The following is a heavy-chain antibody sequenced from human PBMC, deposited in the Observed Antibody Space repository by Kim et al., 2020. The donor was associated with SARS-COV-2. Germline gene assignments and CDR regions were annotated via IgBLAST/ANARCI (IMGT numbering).Heavy chain of an antibody. J-gene: IGHJ4*02. CDR2: ISGSGGTT. CDR1: GFAFSSYA. D-gene: IGHD3-22*01. Sequence: GGSLRLSCAASGFAFSSYAMSWVRQAPGKGLEWVSAISGSGGTTYYPDSVKGRFSISRDNSKNTLYMQMNSLRAEDTAVYYCAKDQYDSSGSRSDYWGQGTLVTVSS. CDR3: AKDQYDSSGSRSDY. V-gene: IGHV3-23*01.